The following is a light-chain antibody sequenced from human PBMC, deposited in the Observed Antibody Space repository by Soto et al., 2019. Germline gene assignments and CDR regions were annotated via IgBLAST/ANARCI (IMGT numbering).Light chain of an antibody. V-gene: IGLV2-14*03. CDR2: DVS. CDR1: SADVSSSNF. Sequence: QSVLTQPASVSGSPGQSITISCTGISADVSSSNFVSWYQHRPGKAPSLILYDVSHRPSGVSNRFSGSKAGDTASLTISGLQLEDEAAYYCTSYRRGPLYVFGTGTKLTVL. CDR3: TSYRRGPLYV. J-gene: IGLJ1*01.